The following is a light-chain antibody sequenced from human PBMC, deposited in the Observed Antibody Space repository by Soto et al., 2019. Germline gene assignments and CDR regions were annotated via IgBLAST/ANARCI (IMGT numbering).Light chain of an antibody. V-gene: IGKV3-20*01. CDR3: QQYASSPYT. CDR1: QSISSSY. CDR2: GAS. Sequence: EIVLTQSPATLSLSPWERTTLSCMASQSISSSYLAWYQQKPGQAPRLLIYGASRRATGIPDRFSGRESGTDFTLTITTLEPEDSAVYFCQQYASSPYTFGQGTKVDI. J-gene: IGKJ2*01.